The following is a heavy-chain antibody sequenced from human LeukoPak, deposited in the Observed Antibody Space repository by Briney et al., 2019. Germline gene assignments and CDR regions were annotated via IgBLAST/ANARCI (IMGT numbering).Heavy chain of an antibody. CDR3: ARAPFVAAGSDY. V-gene: IGHV1-69*13. D-gene: IGHD6-13*01. Sequence: SVKVSCKASGGTFSSYAISWVRQAPGQGLEWMGGIIPIFGTAQYTQKFKDRVTITADESTSTAYMELNCLRSEDTAIYYCARAPFVAAGSDYWGQGTLVTVSS. CDR1: GGTFSSYA. J-gene: IGHJ4*02. CDR2: IIPIFGTA.